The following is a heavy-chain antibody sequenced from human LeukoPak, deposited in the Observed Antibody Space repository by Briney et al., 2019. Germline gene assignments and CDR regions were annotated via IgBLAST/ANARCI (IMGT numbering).Heavy chain of an antibody. CDR1: GGSISRSSYY. D-gene: IGHD3-22*01. CDR3: ASGRYDSSGYYTSYYYYGMDV. Sequence: SETLSLTCTVSGGSISRSSYYWSWIRQPAGKGLEWIGRIYTSGSTNYNPSLKSRVTMSVDTSKNQFSLKLSSVTAADTAVYYCASGRYDSSGYYTSYYYYGMDVWGQGTTVTVSS. CDR2: IYTSGST. J-gene: IGHJ6*02. V-gene: IGHV4-61*02.